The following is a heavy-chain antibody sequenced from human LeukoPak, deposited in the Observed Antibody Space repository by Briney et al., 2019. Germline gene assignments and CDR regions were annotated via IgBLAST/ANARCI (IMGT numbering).Heavy chain of an antibody. J-gene: IGHJ3*02. CDR2: IYHSGST. Sequence: SETLSLTCAVSGGSISSGGYSWSWIRQPPGKGLEWIGYIYHSGSTYYNPSLKSRVTISVDRSKNEFSLKLSSVTAADTAVYYCARGGYCTNGVCWDDAFDIWGQRTMVTVSS. V-gene: IGHV4-30-2*01. CDR1: GGSISSGGYS. CDR3: ARGGYCTNGVCWDDAFDI. D-gene: IGHD2-8*01.